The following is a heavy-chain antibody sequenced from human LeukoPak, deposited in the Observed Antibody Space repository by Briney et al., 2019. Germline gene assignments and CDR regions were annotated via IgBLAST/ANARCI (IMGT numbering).Heavy chain of an antibody. CDR2: IYSDNT. Sequence: GGSLRLSCTVSGFTVSSNSMSWVRQAPGKGLEWVSFIYSDNTHYSDSVKGRFTISRDNSKNTLYLQMNSLRAEDTAVYYCAKRYYYDSSGPKGGDYYYYMDVWGKGTTVTVSS. CDR3: AKRYYYDSSGPKGGDYYYYMDV. D-gene: IGHD3-22*01. V-gene: IGHV3-53*01. J-gene: IGHJ6*03. CDR1: GFTVSSNS.